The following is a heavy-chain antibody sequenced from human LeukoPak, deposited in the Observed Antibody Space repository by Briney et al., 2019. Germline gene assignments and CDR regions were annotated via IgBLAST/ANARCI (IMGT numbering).Heavy chain of an antibody. D-gene: IGHD6-19*01. CDR2: INHSGST. CDR3: ARGGEIAVAGRGSDY. J-gene: IGHJ4*02. Sequence: SETLSLTCAVDGGSVSGYYWSWIRQPPGNGREWIGEINHSGSTNYNPSLKSRVTISVDTSKNQFSMKLRSVTAADTAVYYCARGGEIAVAGRGSDYWGQGTLVTVSS. V-gene: IGHV4-34*01. CDR1: GGSVSGYY.